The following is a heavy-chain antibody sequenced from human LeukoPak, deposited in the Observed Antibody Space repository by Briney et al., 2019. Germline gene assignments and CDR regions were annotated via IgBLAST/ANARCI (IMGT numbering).Heavy chain of an antibody. J-gene: IGHJ4*02. CDR3: ATYYSDSSAYVHYLDS. D-gene: IGHD3-22*01. CDR1: GGSISSYY. V-gene: IGHV4-59*01. CDR2: VHYSGST. Sequence: KPSETLSLTCTVSGGSISSYYWSWIRQPAGKGLEWIGYVHYSGSTNYNPSLKSRVIISVDTSKNQFSLKMSSVTAADTAVYYCATYYSDSSAYVHYLDSWGQGTLVTVSS.